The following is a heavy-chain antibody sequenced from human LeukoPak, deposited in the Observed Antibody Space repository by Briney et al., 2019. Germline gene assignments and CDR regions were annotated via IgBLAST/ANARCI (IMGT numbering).Heavy chain of an antibody. Sequence: ASVKVSCKASGYTFTGYYMHWVRQAPGQGLEWMGWINPNSGGTNYAQKFQGRVTMTRDTSISTAYMELSRLRSDDTAVYYCAREVATITVAAAGGIDYWGQGTLVTVSS. CDR3: AREVATITVAAAGGIDY. CDR1: GYTFTGYY. CDR2: INPNSGGT. J-gene: IGHJ4*02. D-gene: IGHD5-12*01. V-gene: IGHV1-2*02.